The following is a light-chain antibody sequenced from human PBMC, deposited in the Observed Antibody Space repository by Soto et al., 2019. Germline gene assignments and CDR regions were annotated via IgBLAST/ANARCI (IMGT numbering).Light chain of an antibody. J-gene: IGKJ1*01. CDR1: QTISDS. V-gene: IGKV1-5*01. CDR2: DVS. Sequence: GDRVTITCWASQTISDSLAWYQQKPGKAPDLLISDVSKLERGVASRFSGSGSGTEFTLTISSMQPDDFATYYCQQYHGYSRTFGQGTKVDIK. CDR3: QQYHGYSRT.